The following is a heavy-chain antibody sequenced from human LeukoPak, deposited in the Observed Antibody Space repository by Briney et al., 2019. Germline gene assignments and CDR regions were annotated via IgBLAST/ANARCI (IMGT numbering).Heavy chain of an antibody. CDR3: AKREYDSSAYPMYPIDY. V-gene: IGHV3-23*01. CDR1: GITFRDYA. Sequence: GGSLRLSCAASGITFRDYAMTWVRQAPGKGLEWVSFISGSGGTTYYADSVEGRFTISRDNSKNTLYRQMNSLRTEDSAVYYCAKREYDSSAYPMYPIDYWGQGTLVTVSA. D-gene: IGHD3-22*01. J-gene: IGHJ4*02. CDR2: ISGSGGTT.